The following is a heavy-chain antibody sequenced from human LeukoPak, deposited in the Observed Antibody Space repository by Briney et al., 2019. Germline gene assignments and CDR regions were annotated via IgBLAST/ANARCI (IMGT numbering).Heavy chain of an antibody. D-gene: IGHD3-10*01. Sequence: GESLKISCKGSGYSFTTYWIGWVRQMPGKALRWWGIIYPGHSDTRYSPSFLGQVIISADKSISTAYLQWSSLKTSDTAMYYCARHLGSGSYYPTGSFDFWGQGTLVTVSS. J-gene: IGHJ4*02. CDR1: GYSFTTYW. V-gene: IGHV5-51*01. CDR2: IYPGHSDT. CDR3: ARHLGSGSYYPTGSFDF.